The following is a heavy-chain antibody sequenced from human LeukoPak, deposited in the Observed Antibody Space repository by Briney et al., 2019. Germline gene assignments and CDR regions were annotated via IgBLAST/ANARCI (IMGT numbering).Heavy chain of an antibody. CDR1: GFTFGSFW. CDR2: IKQDGSEK. V-gene: IGHV3-7*01. J-gene: IGHJ3*02. Sequence: GGSLRLSCAASGFTFGSFWMGWVRQAPGKGLEWVANIKQDGSEKYYVDSVKGRFTISRDNAKNSLYLQMNSLRAEDTSVYYCARSYSGAFDIWGQGTMVTVSS. CDR3: ARSYSGAFDI. D-gene: IGHD6-25*01.